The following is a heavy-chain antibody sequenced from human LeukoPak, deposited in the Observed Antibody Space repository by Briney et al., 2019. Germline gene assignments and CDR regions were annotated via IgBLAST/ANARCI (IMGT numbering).Heavy chain of an antibody. CDR2: INYSGTT. V-gene: IGHV4-59*11. CDR1: GGSISSHY. CDR3: ARDGVHQGGYYSYYMDV. D-gene: IGHD2-8*01. Sequence: PSETLSLTCTVSGGSISSHYWSWIRQPPGKGPEWIGYINYSGTTNYNPSLKSRVTISVDTSKNQFSLKVSSVTAADTAVYYCARDGVHQGGYYSYYMDVWGKGTTVTVSS. J-gene: IGHJ6*03.